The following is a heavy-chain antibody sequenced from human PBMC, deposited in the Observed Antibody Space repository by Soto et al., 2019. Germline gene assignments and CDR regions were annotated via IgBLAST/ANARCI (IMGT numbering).Heavy chain of an antibody. Sequence: QLQLVQSGAAVKKPGASVKVSCKASGYTFSSFGITWVRQAPGQGLEWMGWISAYNENTNYAQKFQGRVTMTTDTSTSIAYMELRSLRSDDTAVYYCARGKVTFDIWGQGTMVTVSS. V-gene: IGHV1-18*01. CDR1: GYTFSSFG. J-gene: IGHJ3*02. CDR2: ISAYNENT. CDR3: ARGKVTFDI. D-gene: IGHD2-21*01.